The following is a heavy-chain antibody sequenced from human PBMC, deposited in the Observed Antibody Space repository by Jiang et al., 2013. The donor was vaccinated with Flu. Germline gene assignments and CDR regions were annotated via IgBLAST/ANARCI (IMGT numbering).Heavy chain of an antibody. J-gene: IGHJ4*02. CDR1: GFTFSSYA. Sequence: SGFTFSSYAMHWVRQAPGKGLEWVAVISYDGSNKYYADSVKGRFTISRDNSKNTLYLQMNSLRAEDTAVYYCAREGWRDSSGFGSFDYWGQGTLVTVSS. V-gene: IGHV3-30-3*01. CDR3: AREGWRDSSGFGSFDY. D-gene: IGHD3-22*01. CDR2: ISYDGSNK.